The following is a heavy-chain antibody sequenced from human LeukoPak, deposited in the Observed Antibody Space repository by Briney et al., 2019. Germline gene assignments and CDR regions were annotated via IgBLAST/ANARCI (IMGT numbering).Heavy chain of an antibody. CDR3: AKAAAAPGFDF. Sequence: SETLSLTCTVSGGSISSSSYYWGWIRQPPGKGLEWIGSIYYSGSTYYNPSLKSRVTISVDTSKNQFSLKLSSVTAADTAVYYCAKAAAAPGFDFWGQGTLVTVSS. V-gene: IGHV4-39*01. D-gene: IGHD6-13*01. CDR1: GGSISSSSYY. CDR2: IYYSGST. J-gene: IGHJ4*02.